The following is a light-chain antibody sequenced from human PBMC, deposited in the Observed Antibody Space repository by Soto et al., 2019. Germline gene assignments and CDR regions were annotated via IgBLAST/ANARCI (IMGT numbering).Light chain of an antibody. Sequence: DIPLTQSPSFLSASVGDRVTITCRASQGISSYLAWYQQKPGKAPHLLLYAASTLKNGVPSRFSGSGSETDFPHTISSLQPEDCATYSCQQLNSVPPTFGPGTKVDLK. CDR3: QQLNSVPPT. V-gene: IGKV1-9*01. CDR1: QGISSY. CDR2: AAS. J-gene: IGKJ3*01.